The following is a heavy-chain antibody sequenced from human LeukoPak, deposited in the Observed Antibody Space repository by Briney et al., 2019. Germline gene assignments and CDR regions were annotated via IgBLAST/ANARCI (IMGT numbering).Heavy chain of an antibody. CDR1: GGTFGSYG. V-gene: IGHV1-18*01. CDR2: ISAYNGNT. CDR3: ARNMVRGVADY. J-gene: IGHJ4*02. Sequence: ASVKVSCKASGGTFGSYGISWVRQAPGQGLEWMGWISAYNGNTNYAQKLQGRVTMTTDTSTSTAYMELRSLRSDDTAVYYCARNMVRGVADYWGQGILVTVSS. D-gene: IGHD3-10*01.